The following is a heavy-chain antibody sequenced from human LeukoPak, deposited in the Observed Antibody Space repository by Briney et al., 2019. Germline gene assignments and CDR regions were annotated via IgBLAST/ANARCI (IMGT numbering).Heavy chain of an antibody. CDR3: ARRPGGAYCSSTSCYTHLFDY. D-gene: IGHD2-2*02. J-gene: IGHJ4*02. V-gene: IGHV4-39*01. CDR2: IYYSGRT. CDR1: GDSISSSGYY. Sequence: SETLSLTCTVSGDSISSSGYYWGWIRQPPGKGLEWIASIYYSGRTYYNPSLKSRITISVDSSKNQFSLRLSSVTAADTAVYYCARRPGGAYCSSTSCYTHLFDYWGQGTLVTVSS.